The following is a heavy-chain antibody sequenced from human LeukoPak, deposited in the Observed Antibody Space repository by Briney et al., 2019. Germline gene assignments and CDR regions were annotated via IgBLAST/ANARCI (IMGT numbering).Heavy chain of an antibody. CDR1: GFTFTSSA. J-gene: IGHJ4*02. Sequence: GASVEVSCKASGFTFTSSAVQWVRQARGQRLEWIGWIVVGSGNTNYAQKFQERVTITRDMSTSTAYMELSSLRSEDTAVYYCAAVSSPGSSGWYGEVEYWGQGTLVTVSS. CDR3: AAVSSPGSSGWYGEVEY. CDR2: IVVGSGNT. V-gene: IGHV1-58*01. D-gene: IGHD6-19*01.